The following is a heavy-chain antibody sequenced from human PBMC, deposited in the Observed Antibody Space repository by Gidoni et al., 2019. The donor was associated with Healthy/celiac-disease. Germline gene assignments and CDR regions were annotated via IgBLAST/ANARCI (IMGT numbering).Heavy chain of an antibody. CDR3: AGLCSGGSCQNFDY. V-gene: IGHV4-39*01. D-gene: IGHD2-15*01. J-gene: IGHJ4*02. CDR2: IYYSGST. CDR1: GGPISSSSYY. Sequence: QLQLQESGPGRVKPSETLSLTCTVSGGPISSSSYYWGWIRQPPGKGLEWIGSIYYSGSTYYNPSLKSRVTISVDTSKNQFSLKLSSVTAADTAVYYCAGLCSGGSCQNFDYWGQGTLVTVSS.